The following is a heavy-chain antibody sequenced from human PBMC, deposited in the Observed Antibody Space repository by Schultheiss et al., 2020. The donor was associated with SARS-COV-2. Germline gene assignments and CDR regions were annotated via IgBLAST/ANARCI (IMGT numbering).Heavy chain of an antibody. CDR2: IIPIFGTA. CDR3: ARDTAAGGFDP. J-gene: IGHJ5*02. CDR1: GYTFTSYG. Sequence: SVKVSCKASGYTFTSYGISWVRQAPGQGLEWMGGIIPIFGTANYAQKFWGRVTITSDRSVSTAYMELSSLRSEDTAVYYCARDTAAGGFDPWGQGTLVTVSS. V-gene: IGHV1-69*05. D-gene: IGHD6-13*01.